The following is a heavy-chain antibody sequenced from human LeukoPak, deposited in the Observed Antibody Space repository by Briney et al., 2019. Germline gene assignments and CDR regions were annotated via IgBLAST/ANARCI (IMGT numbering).Heavy chain of an antibody. Sequence: PSQTLSLTCTVSGGSISSGAYYWSWIRQHPGKGLEWIGYIYYRGSTYYNPSLKSRVTISVDTAKSQFSLKLSSVTAADTAVYYCARYYYASGSSPSQYFEYWGQGTLVTVSS. D-gene: IGHD3-10*01. J-gene: IGHJ4*02. V-gene: IGHV4-31*03. CDR3: ARYYYASGSSPSQYFEY. CDR1: GGSISSGAYY. CDR2: IYYRGST.